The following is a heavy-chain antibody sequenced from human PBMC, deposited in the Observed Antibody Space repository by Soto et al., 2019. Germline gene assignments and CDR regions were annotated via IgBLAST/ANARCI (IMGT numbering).Heavy chain of an antibody. V-gene: IGHV4-31*03. CDR2: IYYSGST. D-gene: IGHD2-15*01. Sequence: QVQLQESGPGLVKPSQTLSLTCTVSGGSISSGGYYWSWIRQHPGKGLEWIVYIYYSGSTYYNPSLKIRVTISVDTSKNQFPLKLSSVTAADTAVYYCARAGYCSGGSCYSLYYFDYWGQGTLVTVSS. CDR3: ARAGYCSGGSCYSLYYFDY. CDR1: GGSISSGGYY. J-gene: IGHJ4*02.